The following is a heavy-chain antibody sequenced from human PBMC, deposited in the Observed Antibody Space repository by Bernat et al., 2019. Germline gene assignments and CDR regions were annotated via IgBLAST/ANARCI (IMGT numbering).Heavy chain of an antibody. Sequence: EVQLVESGGGLVQPGGSLRLSCAASGFTFSSYSMNWVRQAPGKGLEWVSYISSSSSTIYYADSVKGRFTISRDNAKNSLYLQMNSLRAEDMAVYYCARDSSSWYPNWFDPWGQGTLVTVSS. CDR3: ARDSSSWYPNWFDP. CDR1: GFTFSSYS. CDR2: ISSSSSTI. V-gene: IGHV3-48*01. J-gene: IGHJ5*02. D-gene: IGHD6-13*01.